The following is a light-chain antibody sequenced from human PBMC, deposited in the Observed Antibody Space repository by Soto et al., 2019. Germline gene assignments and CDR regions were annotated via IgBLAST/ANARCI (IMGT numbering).Light chain of an antibody. CDR2: DVS. CDR1: QSVSGTY. Sequence: IVLTQSPGTLSLSPGERASLSCRASQSVSGTYLAWYQQRPGQAPRLLIYDVSSRATGIPDRFSGSGSGSDFTLTINRLEPEDFAVYYCQQYGTSPQTFGQGTRLAIK. CDR3: QQYGTSPQT. J-gene: IGKJ5*01. V-gene: IGKV3-20*01.